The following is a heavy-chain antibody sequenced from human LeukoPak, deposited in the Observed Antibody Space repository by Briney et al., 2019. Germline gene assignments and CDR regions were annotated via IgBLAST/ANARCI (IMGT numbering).Heavy chain of an antibody. Sequence: PSETLSLTCTVSGGSISSYYWSWIRQPPGKGLEWIGYVHYRGSTNYNPSLKSRVTISVDTSKNQFSLKLSSVTAADTAVYYCARRELLSTPDAFDIWGQGTMVTASS. J-gene: IGHJ3*02. V-gene: IGHV4-59*08. CDR2: VHYRGST. D-gene: IGHD3-10*01. CDR1: GGSISSYY. CDR3: ARRELLSTPDAFDI.